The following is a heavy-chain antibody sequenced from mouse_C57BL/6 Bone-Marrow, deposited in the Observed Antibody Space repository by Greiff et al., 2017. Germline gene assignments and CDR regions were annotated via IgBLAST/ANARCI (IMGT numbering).Heavy chain of an antibody. CDR2: IDPSDSDT. Sequence: QVQLKQPGAELVMPGASVKLSCKASGYTFTSYWMHWVKQRPGQGLEWIGEIDPSDSDTNYNQKFKGKSTLTVDKSSSTAYMQLSSLTSEDSAVYYCARDYSNSYYAMDYWGQGTSVTVSS. D-gene: IGHD2-5*01. CDR1: GYTFTSYW. V-gene: IGHV1-69*01. J-gene: IGHJ4*01. CDR3: ARDYSNSYYAMDY.